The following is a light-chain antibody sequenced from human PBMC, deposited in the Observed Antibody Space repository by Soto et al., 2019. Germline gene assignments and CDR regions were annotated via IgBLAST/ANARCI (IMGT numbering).Light chain of an antibody. V-gene: IGLV2-14*01. CDR2: EVT. Sequence: QSALTQPASVSGSLGQSITISCTGTSSDVGAYNYVSWYQQHPDKAPKLLIFEVTNRPSGVSGRFSGSKSGITASLSISGLQPEEEADYYCTSYSSSSPVLFGGGTKVTVL. J-gene: IGLJ2*01. CDR1: SSDVGAYNY. CDR3: TSYSSSSPVL.